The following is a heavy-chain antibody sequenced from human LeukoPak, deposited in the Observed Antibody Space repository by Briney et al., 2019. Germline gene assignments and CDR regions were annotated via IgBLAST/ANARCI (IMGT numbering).Heavy chain of an antibody. Sequence: PGGSLRLSCAASGFTFSSYGMHWVRPAPGKGLEWGAFIRYEGSNKYYADSVKGRFTISRDNSKNTHYLQMNSLRVEDTAVYYCARGSVVYFFDYWGQGTLVTVAS. D-gene: IGHD2-2*01. CDR1: GFTFSSYG. CDR2: IRYEGSNK. CDR3: ARGSVVYFFDY. J-gene: IGHJ4*02. V-gene: IGHV3-30*02.